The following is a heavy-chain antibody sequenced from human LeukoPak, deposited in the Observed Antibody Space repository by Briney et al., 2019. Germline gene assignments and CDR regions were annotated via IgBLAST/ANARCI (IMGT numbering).Heavy chain of an antibody. Sequence: GGSLRLSCAASRFTFSSYWMTWVRQAPGKGLEWVANIKQDGSEKYYVDSVKGRFTISRDNAKKSLYLQMNSLRAEDTAVYYCAKGQTTGWYYFDYWGQGTLVTVSS. CDR1: RFTFSSYW. CDR3: AKGQTTGWYYFDY. J-gene: IGHJ4*02. D-gene: IGHD6-19*01. V-gene: IGHV3-7*01. CDR2: IKQDGSEK.